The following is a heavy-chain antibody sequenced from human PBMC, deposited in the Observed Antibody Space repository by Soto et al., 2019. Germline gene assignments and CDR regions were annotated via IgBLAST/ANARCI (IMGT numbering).Heavy chain of an antibody. CDR1: GFTFGSHA. D-gene: IGHD3-3*01. CDR2: ISGSGGTT. J-gene: IGHJ4*02. V-gene: IGHV3-23*01. Sequence: GGSLRLSCTVSGFTFGSHAMSWVRQAPGKGLECVSGISGSGGTTFYADSVKGRFTISRDDSKKTLYLQMNSLRAEDTAVYYCAKTPYDFWSSGQYLFDHWGQGTLVTVSS. CDR3: AKTPYDFWSSGQYLFDH.